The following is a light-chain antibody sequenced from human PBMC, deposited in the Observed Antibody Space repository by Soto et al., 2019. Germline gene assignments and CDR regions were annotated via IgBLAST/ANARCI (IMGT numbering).Light chain of an antibody. CDR2: TNN. CDR1: SFNIGTNY. V-gene: IGLV1-47*01. Sequence: QSVLTQPPSASGTPGQRVTISCSGSSFNIGTNYVYWYQQLPGTAPKLLIYTNNQRPSGVPDRFSGSKSGTSASLAISGLRSEDEADYYCAAWDDSLSVVVFGGGTKLTVL. J-gene: IGLJ2*01. CDR3: AAWDDSLSVVV.